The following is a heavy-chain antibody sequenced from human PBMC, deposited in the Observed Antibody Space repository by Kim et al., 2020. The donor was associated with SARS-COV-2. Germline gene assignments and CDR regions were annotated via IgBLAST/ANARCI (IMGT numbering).Heavy chain of an antibody. Sequence: ASVKVSCKVSGYTLTELSMHWVRQAPGKGLEWMGGFDPEDGETIYAQKFQGRVTMTEDTSTDTAYMELSSLRSEDTAVYYCATDSTTGTISSGYYYGMDVRGQGTAVTVSS. J-gene: IGHJ6*02. CDR2: FDPEDGET. D-gene: IGHD1-1*01. CDR1: GYTLTELS. CDR3: ATDSTTGTISSGYYYGMDV. V-gene: IGHV1-24*01.